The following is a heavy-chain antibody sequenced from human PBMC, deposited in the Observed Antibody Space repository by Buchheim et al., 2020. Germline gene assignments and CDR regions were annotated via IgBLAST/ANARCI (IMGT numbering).Heavy chain of an antibody. CDR2: ISYDGSNK. J-gene: IGHJ6*02. V-gene: IGHV3-30*18. D-gene: IGHD1-26*01. Sequence: QVQLVESGGGVVQPGRSLRLSCAASGFTFSSYGMHWVRQAPGKGLEWVAVISYDGSNKYYADSVKGRFTISRDNSKHTLYLQMNSLRAEDTAVYYCTKDPRAYSGSYRGPYYYYGMDVWGQGTT. CDR3: TKDPRAYSGSYRGPYYYYGMDV. CDR1: GFTFSSYG.